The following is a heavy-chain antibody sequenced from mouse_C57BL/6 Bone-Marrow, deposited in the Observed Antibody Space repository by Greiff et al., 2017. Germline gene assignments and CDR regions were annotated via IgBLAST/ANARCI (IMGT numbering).Heavy chain of an antibody. CDR3: ASLYYYGSSLFYYDI. CDR2: IYPRSGNT. CDR1: GYTFTSYG. V-gene: IGHV1-81*01. D-gene: IGHD1-1*01. J-gene: IGHJ2*01. Sequence: VQLQESGAELARPGASVKLSCKASGYTFTSYGISWVKQRTGQGLEWIGEIYPRSGNTYYNEKFKGKATLTANKSSSTAYMELRSLTSADSAVYFCASLYYYGSSLFYYDIWGQGTTLSVSS.